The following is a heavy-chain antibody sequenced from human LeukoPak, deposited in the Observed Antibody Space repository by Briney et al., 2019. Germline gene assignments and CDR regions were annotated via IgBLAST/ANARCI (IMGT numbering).Heavy chain of an antibody. Sequence: ASVKVSCKASGYTFTSYDINWVRQATGQGLEWMGWMNPNSGNTGYAQKFQGRVTMTRNTSISTAYMELSSLRSEDTAVYYCARGLSSCSSTSCRYYYYYMGVWGKGTTVTVSS. D-gene: IGHD2-2*01. CDR2: MNPNSGNT. V-gene: IGHV1-8*01. CDR1: GYTFTSYD. CDR3: ARGLSSCSSTSCRYYYYYMGV. J-gene: IGHJ6*03.